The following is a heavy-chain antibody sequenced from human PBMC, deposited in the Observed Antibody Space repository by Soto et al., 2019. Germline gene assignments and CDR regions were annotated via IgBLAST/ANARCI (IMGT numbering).Heavy chain of an antibody. J-gene: IGHJ5*02. D-gene: IGHD3-22*01. Sequence: WTWIRQHPGTGLEWIAYIHYSGRTYYNPSLKSRVTISVDTSNNQFSLKLSSVTAADTAVYYCARYYFDSSGYSNWFDPWGQGTLVTVSS. CDR2: IHYSGRT. CDR3: ARYYFDSSGYSNWFDP. V-gene: IGHV4-31*02.